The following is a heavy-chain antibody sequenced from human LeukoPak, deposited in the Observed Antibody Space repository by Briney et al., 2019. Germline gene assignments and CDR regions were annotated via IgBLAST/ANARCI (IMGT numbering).Heavy chain of an antibody. CDR1: GGSISSSSYY. V-gene: IGHV3-23*01. CDR2: ISGSGGST. Sequence: ETLSLTCTVSGGSISSSSYYWGWIRQPPGKGLEWVSAISGSGGSTYYADSVKGRFTISRDNSKNTLYLQMNSLRAEDTAVYYCARAYYDILTGYYDAFDIWGQGTMVTVSS. CDR3: ARAYYDILTGYYDAFDI. J-gene: IGHJ3*02. D-gene: IGHD3-9*01.